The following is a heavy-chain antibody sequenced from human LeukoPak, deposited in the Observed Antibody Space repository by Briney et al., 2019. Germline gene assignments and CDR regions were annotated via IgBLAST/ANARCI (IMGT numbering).Heavy chain of an antibody. CDR1: GGSISSYY. J-gene: IGHJ5*02. CDR3: ARQADYYDSSGYWGGSWFDP. V-gene: IGHV4-59*08. Sequence: SQTLSLTCTVSGGSISSYYWSWIRQPPGKGLEWIGYIYYSGSTNYNPSLKSRVTISVDTSKNQFSLKLSSVTAADTAVYYCARQADYYDSSGYWGGSWFDPWGQGTLVTVSS. CDR2: IYYSGST. D-gene: IGHD3-22*01.